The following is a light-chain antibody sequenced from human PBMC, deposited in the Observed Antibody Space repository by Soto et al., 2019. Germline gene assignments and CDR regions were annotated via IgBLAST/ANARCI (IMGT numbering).Light chain of an antibody. V-gene: IGKV1-5*03. Sequence: IPLTQSPSSRSAALGDRVTLTCRASQSISSNLIWYQQKPGKAPKLLIYKASTLKSGVPSRFSGSGSGTEFTLTISSLQPDDFATYYCQHYNSYSEAFGQGTKVDIK. J-gene: IGKJ1*01. CDR2: KAS. CDR3: QHYNSYSEA. CDR1: QSISSN.